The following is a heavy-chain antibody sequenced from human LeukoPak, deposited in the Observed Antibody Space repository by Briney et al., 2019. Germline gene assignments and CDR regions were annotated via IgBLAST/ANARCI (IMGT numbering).Heavy chain of an antibody. D-gene: IGHD6-13*01. V-gene: IGHV1-69*04. J-gene: IGHJ4*02. Sequence: GASVKVSCKASGGTFSSYAISWVRQAPGQGLEWMGRIIPILGIANYAQKFQGRVTITADKSTSTAYMELSSLRSEDTAVYYCARGGIAAAGTFPDYWGQGTLVTVSS. CDR1: GGTFSSYA. CDR3: ARGGIAAAGTFPDY. CDR2: IIPILGIA.